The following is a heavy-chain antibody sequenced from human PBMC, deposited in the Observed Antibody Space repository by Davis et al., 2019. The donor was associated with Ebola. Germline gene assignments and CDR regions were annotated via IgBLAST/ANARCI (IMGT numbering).Heavy chain of an antibody. CDR2: IYYSGST. D-gene: IGHD3-10*01. CDR3: ARGLVGELLFNSYFDY. V-gene: IGHV4-30-4*01. Sequence: SETLSLTCTVSGGSISSGDYYWSWIRQPPGKGLEWIGYIYYSGSTYYNPSLKSRVTISVDTSKNQFSLKLSSVTAADTAVYYCARGLVGELLFNSYFDYWGQGTLVTVSS. J-gene: IGHJ4*02. CDR1: GGSISSGDYY.